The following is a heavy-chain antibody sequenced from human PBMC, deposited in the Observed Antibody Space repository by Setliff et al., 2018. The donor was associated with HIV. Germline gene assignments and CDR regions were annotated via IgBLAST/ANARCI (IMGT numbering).Heavy chain of an antibody. Sequence: SLTCTVSGGSISSNSYYWSWIRQPAGKGLEWIGSIYQSGNTNYNPSLESRLTISVDTSKNQFSLKLSSVTAADTAVYYCASTYCGGDCYSRYFQHWGQGTLVTVSS. CDR1: GGSISSNSYY. CDR3: ASTYCGGDCYSRYFQH. V-gene: IGHV4-61*10. J-gene: IGHJ1*01. CDR2: IYQSGNT. D-gene: IGHD2-21*02.